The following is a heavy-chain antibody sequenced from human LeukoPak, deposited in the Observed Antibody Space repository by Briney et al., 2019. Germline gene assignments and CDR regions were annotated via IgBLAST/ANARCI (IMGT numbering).Heavy chain of an antibody. Sequence: AGGSLRLSCAASGFTFSDHYMDWVRQAPGKGLEWVGRTRNKANSYTTEYAASVKGRFTISRDDSKNSLYLQMNSLKTEDTAVYYCARELQHGYSYGIWGQGTQVTVSS. CDR1: GFTFSDHY. D-gene: IGHD5-18*01. J-gene: IGHJ4*02. V-gene: IGHV3-72*01. CDR2: TRNKANSYTT. CDR3: ARELQHGYSYGI.